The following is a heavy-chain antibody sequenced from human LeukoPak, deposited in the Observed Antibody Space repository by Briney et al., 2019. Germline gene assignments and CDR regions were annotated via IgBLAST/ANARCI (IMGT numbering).Heavy chain of an antibody. CDR1: GYIFTSFY. CDR2: INPSGGST. V-gene: IGHV1-46*01. Sequence: ASVKVSCKASGYIFTSFYIHWVRQAPGQGLEWMGIINPSGGSTNYAQKFQGRVTMTRDTSTSTIYMELSSLRSEDTAVYYCARSGSYSQGDAFDIWGQGTMVTVSS. CDR3: ARSGSYSQGDAFDI. J-gene: IGHJ3*02. D-gene: IGHD1-26*01.